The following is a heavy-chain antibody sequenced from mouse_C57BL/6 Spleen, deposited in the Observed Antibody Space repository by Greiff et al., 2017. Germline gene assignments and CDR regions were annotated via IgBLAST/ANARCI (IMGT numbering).Heavy chain of an antibody. CDR1: GFTFSDYG. CDR2: ISSGSSTI. CDR3: ARDYYYSGSSYWYFDV. D-gene: IGHD1-1*01. J-gene: IGHJ1*03. V-gene: IGHV5-17*01. Sequence: EVQLVESGGGLVKPGGSLKLSCAASGFTFSDYGMHWVRQAPEKGLEWVAYISSGSSTIYYADTVKGRFTISRDNAKNTLFLQMTSLRSEDTAMYYCARDYYYSGSSYWYFDVWGTGTTVTVSS.